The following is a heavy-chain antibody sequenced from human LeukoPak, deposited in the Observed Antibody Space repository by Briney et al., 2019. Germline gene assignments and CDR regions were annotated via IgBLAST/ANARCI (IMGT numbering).Heavy chain of an antibody. V-gene: IGHV3-66*02. CDR2: IYSGGST. D-gene: IGHD2-2*01. J-gene: IGHJ4*02. CDR3: ARRNQPLPYDY. Sequence: PGGSLRLSCAASGFTVSSNYMSWVRQAPGKGLEWVSVIYSGGSTYYADSVKGRFTISRDNSKNTLYLQMNSLRAEDTAVYYCARRNQPLPYDYWGQGTLVTVSS. CDR1: GFTVSSNY.